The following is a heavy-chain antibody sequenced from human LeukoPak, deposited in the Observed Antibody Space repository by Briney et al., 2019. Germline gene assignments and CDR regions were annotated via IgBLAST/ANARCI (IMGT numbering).Heavy chain of an antibody. D-gene: IGHD3-22*01. CDR2: ITPIFGTA. CDR3: AREPTYYYDSSGYSDAFDI. CDR1: GGTFSSYA. J-gene: IGHJ3*02. V-gene: IGHV1-69*13. Sequence: ASVKVSCKASGGTFSSYAISWVRQAPGQGLEWMGGITPIFGTANYAQKFQGRVTITADESTSTAYMELSSLRSEDTAVYYCAREPTYYYDSSGYSDAFDIWGQGTMVTVSS.